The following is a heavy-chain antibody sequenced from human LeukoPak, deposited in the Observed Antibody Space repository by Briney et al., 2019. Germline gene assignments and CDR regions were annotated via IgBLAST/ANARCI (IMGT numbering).Heavy chain of an antibody. Sequence: GGSLRLSCAASGFTFSSYAMSWVRQAPGKGLEWVSAISGSGGSTYYADSVEGRFTISRDNSKNTLYLQMNSLRAEDTAVYYCAKDGFGDPDGYYYYYGMDVWGKGTTVTVSS. CDR2: ISGSGGST. J-gene: IGHJ6*04. CDR3: AKDGFGDPDGYYYYYGMDV. CDR1: GFTFSSYA. V-gene: IGHV3-23*01. D-gene: IGHD3-10*01.